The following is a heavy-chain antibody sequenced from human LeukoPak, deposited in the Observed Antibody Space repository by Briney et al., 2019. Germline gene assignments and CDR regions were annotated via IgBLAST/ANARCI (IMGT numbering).Heavy chain of an antibody. Sequence: GGSLTLSCTASGITFGDYAMSWVRQAPGKGLEWVGFIRSKAYGGTTEYAASVKGRFTISRDDSKSIAYLQMDSLKSDDTAVYYCTLGYCSGGSCYSGLPTFDYWGQGTLVTVSS. CDR1: GITFGDYA. J-gene: IGHJ4*02. V-gene: IGHV3-49*04. D-gene: IGHD2-15*01. CDR2: IRSKAYGGTT. CDR3: TLGYCSGGSCYSGLPTFDY.